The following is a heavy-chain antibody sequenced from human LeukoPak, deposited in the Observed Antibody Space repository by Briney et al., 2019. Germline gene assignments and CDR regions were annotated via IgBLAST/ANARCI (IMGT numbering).Heavy chain of an antibody. Sequence: ASVKVSCKASGYTFTSYAMNWVRQAPGQGLEWMGWINTNTGNPTYAQGFTGRFVFSLDTSVSTAYLQISSLKAEDTAVYYCAREDTDSSGWHYYYYYYMDVWGKGTTVTVSS. CDR2: INTNTGNP. D-gene: IGHD6-19*01. J-gene: IGHJ6*03. CDR3: AREDTDSSGWHYYYYYYMDV. CDR1: GYTFTSYA. V-gene: IGHV7-4-1*02.